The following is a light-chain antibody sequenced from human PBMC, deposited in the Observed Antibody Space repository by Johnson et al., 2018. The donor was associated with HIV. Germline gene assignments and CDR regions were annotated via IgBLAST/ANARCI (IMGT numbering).Light chain of an antibody. CDR1: SSNIGNNY. J-gene: IGLJ1*01. Sequence: QSVLTQPPSVSAAPGQKVTISCSGSSSNIGNNYVSWYQQLPGTAPKLLICDINKRPSGIPDRFSGSKSGTSATLGITGLQTGDEADYYCGTWDSSLSAGVFGTGTTVTVL. CDR3: GTWDSSLSAGV. CDR2: DIN. V-gene: IGLV1-51*01.